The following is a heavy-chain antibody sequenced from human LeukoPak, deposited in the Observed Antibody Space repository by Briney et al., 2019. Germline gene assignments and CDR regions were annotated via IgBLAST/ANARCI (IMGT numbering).Heavy chain of an antibody. D-gene: IGHD6-13*01. J-gene: IGHJ6*02. CDR2: IKQDGSAK. CDR1: GFTFSNYW. V-gene: IGHV3-7*03. CDR3: AKGFYGSTTYYGMDV. Sequence: GGSLRLSCAASGFTFSNYWMNWVRQAPGRGLEWVANIKQDGSAKYYVDSVEGRFTISRDNARNSLYLQMNSLRAEDTALYYCAKGFYGSTTYYGMDVWGQGTTVTVSS.